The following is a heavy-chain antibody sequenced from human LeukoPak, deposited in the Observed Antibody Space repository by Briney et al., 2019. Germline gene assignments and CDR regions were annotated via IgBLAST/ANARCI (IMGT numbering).Heavy chain of an antibody. J-gene: IGHJ3*02. Sequence: GGSLRLSCAASGFTFSSYAMSWVRQAPGKGLEWVSVISGSGGSTYYADSVKGRFSISRDNSKNTLYLQMNSLRVEDTALYYCAKDVGGGDTAMGIWGQGTMVTVSS. CDR1: GFTFSSYA. V-gene: IGHV3-23*01. CDR2: ISGSGGST. D-gene: IGHD5-18*01. CDR3: AKDVGGGDTAMGI.